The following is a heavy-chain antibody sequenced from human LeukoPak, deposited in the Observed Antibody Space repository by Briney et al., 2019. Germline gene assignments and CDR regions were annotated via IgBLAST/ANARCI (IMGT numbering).Heavy chain of an antibody. CDR1: GFTFSNYA. J-gene: IGHJ4*02. V-gene: IGHV3-48*01. D-gene: IGHD4-17*01. Sequence: GGSLRLSCAASGFTFSNYAMNWVRQAPGKGLEWVSYISSSSSTIYYADSVKGRFTISRDSSNNTLYLQMNSLRSEDTAVYYCAKDRGYGDYYFDYWGQGTLVTVSS. CDR2: ISSSSSTI. CDR3: AKDRGYGDYYFDY.